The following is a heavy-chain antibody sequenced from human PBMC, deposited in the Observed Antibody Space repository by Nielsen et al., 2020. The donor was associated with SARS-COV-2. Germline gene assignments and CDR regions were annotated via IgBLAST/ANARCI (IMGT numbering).Heavy chain of an antibody. CDR3: ARGAAWFDP. CDR1: GDSITSGGSH. CDR2: TSYDGNT. V-gene: IGHV4-31*03. J-gene: IGHJ5*02. Sequence: LSLTCTVSGDSITSGGSHWSWIRHHPSRGLEWLGFTSYDGNTYSNPSLESRLIISVDTSENQFSLRLNSVTAAYTAIYFCARGAAWFDPWGQGTRDTVSS. D-gene: IGHD2-15*01.